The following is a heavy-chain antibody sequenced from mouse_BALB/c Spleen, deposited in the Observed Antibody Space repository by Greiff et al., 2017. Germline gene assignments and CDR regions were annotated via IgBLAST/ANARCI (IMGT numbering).Heavy chain of an antibody. V-gene: IGHV1-63*02. Sequence: VQLQQSGAELVRPGTSVKISCKASGYTFTNYWLGWVKQRPGHGLEWIGDIYPGGGYTNYNEKFKGKATLTADTSSSTAYMQLSSLTSEDSAVYFCARRVGLAGFDYWGQGTTLTVSS. J-gene: IGHJ2*01. D-gene: IGHD3-1*01. CDR3: ARRVGLAGFDY. CDR2: IYPGGGYT. CDR1: GYTFTNYW.